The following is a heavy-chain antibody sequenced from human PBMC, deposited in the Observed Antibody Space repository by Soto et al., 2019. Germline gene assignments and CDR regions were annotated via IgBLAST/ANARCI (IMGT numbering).Heavy chain of an antibody. CDR2: IYYSGST. D-gene: IGHD2-2*01. J-gene: IGHJ3*02. V-gene: IGHV4-59*01. Sequence: PSETLSLTCTVSGGSISSYYWGWIRQPPGKGLEWIGYIYYSGSTNYNPSLKSRVTISVDTSKNQFSLKLSSVTAADTAVYYCARVQIDCSSTSCYSDAFDIWGQGTMVTVSS. CDR3: ARVQIDCSSTSCYSDAFDI. CDR1: GGSISSYY.